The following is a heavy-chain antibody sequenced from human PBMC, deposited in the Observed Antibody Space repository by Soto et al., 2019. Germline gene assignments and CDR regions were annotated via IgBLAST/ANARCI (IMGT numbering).Heavy chain of an antibody. J-gene: IGHJ6*02. Sequence: GGSLRLSCEVSGLTFSDAWVSWVRQAPGKGLEWVGLIRSTGDGATTDYGAPVRGRFTISRDDSKNMRYLQMNSVKAEDTALYFCTHIFRWGDTVAVVPVTTYYYAPGAWGQGTTVTVSS. CDR3: THIFRWGDTVAVVPVTTYYYAPGA. D-gene: IGHD2-15*01. V-gene: IGHV3-15*07. CDR1: GLTFSDAW. CDR2: IRSTGDGATT.